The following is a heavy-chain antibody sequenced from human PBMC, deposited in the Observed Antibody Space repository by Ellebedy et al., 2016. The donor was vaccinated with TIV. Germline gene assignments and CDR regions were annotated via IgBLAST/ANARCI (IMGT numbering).Heavy chain of an antibody. CDR3: AALQWLAPAWYFDL. Sequence: SETLSLTCAVYGESLNNNYWNWIRQPPGKGLEWIGEINHSGSTNYNPSLKSRVTISVDTSKNQFSLKLRSVTAADTAVYYCAALQWLAPAWYFDLWGRGTLVTVSS. J-gene: IGHJ2*01. V-gene: IGHV4-34*01. CDR1: GESLNNNY. D-gene: IGHD6-19*01. CDR2: INHSGST.